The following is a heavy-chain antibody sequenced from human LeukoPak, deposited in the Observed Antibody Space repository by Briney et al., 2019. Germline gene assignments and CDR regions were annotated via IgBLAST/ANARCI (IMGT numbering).Heavy chain of an antibody. Sequence: GESLKISCKGSGYRFTSYWIGWVRQMPGKGLEWLGIIYPVDSDTRYSPSFQGQVTISAAKSISTAYLQWSSLKASATAMYYCARLNVGGSGYFDYWGQGTLVTVSS. CDR3: ARLNVGGSGYFDY. CDR2: IYPVDSDT. V-gene: IGHV5-51*01. D-gene: IGHD1-26*01. J-gene: IGHJ4*02. CDR1: GYRFTSYW.